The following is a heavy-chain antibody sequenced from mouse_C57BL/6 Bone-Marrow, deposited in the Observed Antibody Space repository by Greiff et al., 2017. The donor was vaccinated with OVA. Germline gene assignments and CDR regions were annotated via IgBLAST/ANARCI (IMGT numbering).Heavy chain of an antibody. Sequence: EVPLLLSGAELVRPGASVKLSCTASGFNIKDYYMHWVKQRPEQGLEWFGRIDPEDGDTEYAPKFQGKATMFADTSSNTAYLQLSSLTSEDTAVYYCTTRFDYYGSSYPFAYWGQGTLVTVSA. J-gene: IGHJ3*01. CDR1: GFNIKDYY. CDR2: IDPEDGDT. D-gene: IGHD1-1*01. V-gene: IGHV14-1*01. CDR3: TTRFDYYGSSYPFAY.